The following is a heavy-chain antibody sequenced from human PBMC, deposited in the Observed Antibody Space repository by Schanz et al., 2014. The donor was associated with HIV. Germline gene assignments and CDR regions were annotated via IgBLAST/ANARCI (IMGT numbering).Heavy chain of an antibody. CDR2: LWHDGSNK. Sequence: VQLVESGGGLVQPGRSLRLSCAASGFTFSSYGMHWVRQAPGKGLERVAVLWHDGSNKYYVDSVKDRFTSSRDNSKNTLYLQMDGLRAEDTAVYYCARTSRIVIPDRDPRRSYYYGMDVWGQGTTVIVSS. V-gene: IGHV3-33*01. J-gene: IGHJ6*02. CDR1: GFTFSSYG. D-gene: IGHD1-26*01. CDR3: ARTSRIVIPDRDPRRSYYYGMDV.